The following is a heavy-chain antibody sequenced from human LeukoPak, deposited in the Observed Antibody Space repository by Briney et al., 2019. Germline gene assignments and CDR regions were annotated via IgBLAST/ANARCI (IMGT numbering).Heavy chain of an antibody. CDR3: ARGDRYFGSGSPYNWFDP. CDR2: VYYSGST. V-gene: IGHV4-59*01. D-gene: IGHD3-10*01. Sequence: SETLSLTCTVSGGSISSYYWSWIRQPPGKGLEWIGYVYYSGSTNYNPSLQSRVTISVDTSKNQFSLNLRSVTAADTAVYYCARGDRYFGSGSPYNWFDPWGQGTLVTVSS. J-gene: IGHJ5*02. CDR1: GGSISSYY.